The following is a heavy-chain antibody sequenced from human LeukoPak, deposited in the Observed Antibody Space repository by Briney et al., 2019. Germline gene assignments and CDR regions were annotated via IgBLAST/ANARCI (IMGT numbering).Heavy chain of an antibody. D-gene: IGHD6-6*01. CDR3: ARLKYSSSSGYFQH. J-gene: IGHJ1*01. V-gene: IGHV1-18*01. Sequence: ASVKVSCKASGYTFTTYGVSWVRQAPGQGLEWMGWISTYNGHTNFAQKLQGRVTMTTDTSTSTAYMELRSLRSDDTAVYYCARLKYSSSSGYFQHWGQGTLVTVSS. CDR1: GYTFTTYG. CDR2: ISTYNGHT.